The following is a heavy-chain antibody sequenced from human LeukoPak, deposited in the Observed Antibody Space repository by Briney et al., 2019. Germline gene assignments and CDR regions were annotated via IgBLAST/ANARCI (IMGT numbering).Heavy chain of an antibody. Sequence: SETLSLTCTVSGGSISSYYWSWIRQPPGKGLEWIGYIYYSGSTNYNPSLKSRVTISVDTSKNQFSLKLSSVTAADTAVYYCARDLRQQLVRNYYYYYMDVWSKGTTVTVSS. CDR2: IYYSGST. D-gene: IGHD6-13*01. V-gene: IGHV4-59*01. CDR3: ARDLRQQLVRNYYYYYMDV. CDR1: GGSISSYY. J-gene: IGHJ6*03.